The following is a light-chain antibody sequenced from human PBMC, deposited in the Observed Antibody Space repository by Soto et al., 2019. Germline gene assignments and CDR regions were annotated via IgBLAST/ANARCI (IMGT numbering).Light chain of an antibody. CDR2: EAS. CDR1: QSVSRY. V-gene: IGKV3-11*01. J-gene: IGKJ1*01. CDR3: QQRSNWPSIT. Sequence: EIVLTQSPATLSLSPGERATLSCRASQSVSRYLAWYQQKPGQAPRLLMYEASNRATGIPARFSGSGSGTDFTLTISSLEPEDFAVYYCQQRSNWPSITFGQGTKVDIK.